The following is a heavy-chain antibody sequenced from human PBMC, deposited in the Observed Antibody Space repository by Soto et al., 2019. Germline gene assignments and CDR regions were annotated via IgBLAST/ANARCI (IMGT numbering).Heavy chain of an antibody. CDR3: ATLSSQGYSFDY. V-gene: IGHV1-24*01. J-gene: IGHJ4*02. D-gene: IGHD6-13*01. Sequence: ASVKVSCKVSGYTLTELSMHWVRQAPGKGLEWMGGFDPEDGETIYAQKFQGRVTMAEDTSTDTAYMELSSLRSEDTAVYYCATLSSQGYSFDYWGQGTLVTVSS. CDR2: FDPEDGET. CDR1: GYTLTELS.